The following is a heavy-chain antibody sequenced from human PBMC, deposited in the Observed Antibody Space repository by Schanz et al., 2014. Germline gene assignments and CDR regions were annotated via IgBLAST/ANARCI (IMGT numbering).Heavy chain of an antibody. Sequence: DVQLVESGGGLVQPGGSLRLSCAASGFTFSNYDMHWVLPAIGKGLEWVSGIGPASDPYYAGSVKGRFTISRENGKNSLYLQMNSLRAGDTAVYYCARGRRGDCRRTSCTYYFDYWGQGTLVTVSS. V-gene: IGHV3-13*05. CDR2: IGPASDP. J-gene: IGHJ4*02. CDR1: GFTFSNYD. D-gene: IGHD2-2*01. CDR3: ARGRRGDCRRTSCTYYFDY.